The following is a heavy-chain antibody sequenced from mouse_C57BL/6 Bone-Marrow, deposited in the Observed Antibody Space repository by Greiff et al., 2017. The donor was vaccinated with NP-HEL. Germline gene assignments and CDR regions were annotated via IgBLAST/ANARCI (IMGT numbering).Heavy chain of an antibody. Sequence: VQLQQSGPELVKPGASVKISCKASGYTFTDYYMNWVKQSHGKSLEWIGDINPNNGGTSYNQKFKGKATLTVDKSSSTAYMELRSLTSEDSAVYYCARSITTMYYFDYWGQGTTLTVSS. D-gene: IGHD1-1*01. J-gene: IGHJ2*01. V-gene: IGHV1-26*01. CDR1: GYTFTDYY. CDR3: ARSITTMYYFDY. CDR2: INPNNGGT.